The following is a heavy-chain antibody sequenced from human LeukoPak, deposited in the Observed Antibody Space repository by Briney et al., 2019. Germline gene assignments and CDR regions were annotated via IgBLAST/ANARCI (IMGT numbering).Heavy chain of an antibody. CDR2: IYYTGST. CDR3: ARHFDY. CDR1: GGSISSYY. J-gene: IGHJ4*02. V-gene: IGHV4-59*08. Sequence: PSETLSLTCTVSGGSISSYYWSWIRQPPGKGLEWIGYIYYTGSTNYNPSLKSRVTMSVDTSKNLFSLNLYSVSAADTAVYYCARHFDYWGQGTLVTVSS.